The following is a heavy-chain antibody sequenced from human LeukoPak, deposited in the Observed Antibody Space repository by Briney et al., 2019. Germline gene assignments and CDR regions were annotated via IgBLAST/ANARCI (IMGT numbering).Heavy chain of an antibody. CDR2: INPNSGGT. CDR3: ARDESPGHGSYGIYYYYMDV. J-gene: IGHJ6*03. CDR1: GYTFTGYY. Sequence: ASVKVSCKASGYTFTGYYMHWVRQAPGQGLEWMGWINPNSGGTNYAQKFQGRVTMTRDTSISTAYMELSRLRSDDTAVYYCARDESPGHGSYGIYYYYMDVWGKGTTVTISS. V-gene: IGHV1-2*02. D-gene: IGHD3-10*01.